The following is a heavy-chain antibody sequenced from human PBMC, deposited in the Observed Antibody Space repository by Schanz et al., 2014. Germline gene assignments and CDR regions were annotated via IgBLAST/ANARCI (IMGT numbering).Heavy chain of an antibody. D-gene: IGHD2-15*01. CDR3: AKGMGYCSGGTCYDYYYYGLDV. CDR1: GFTFRSYA. CDR2: ISHSGGSK. V-gene: IGHV3-23*04. Sequence: EVQLVGSGGGLIQPGGSLRLSCAASGFTFRSYAMTWVRQAPGKGLEWVSSISHSGGSKYYADSVKGRFTISRDNSENTLYLQMNSLSADDTAVFYCAKGMGYCSGGTCYDYYYYGLDVWGQGTTVTVSS. J-gene: IGHJ6*02.